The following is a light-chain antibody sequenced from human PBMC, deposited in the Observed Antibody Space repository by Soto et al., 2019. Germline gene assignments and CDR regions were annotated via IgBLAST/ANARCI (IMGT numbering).Light chain of an antibody. Sequence: EIVLTQSPRTLSLSPGERATLSCRASQSVSSNYLAWYQQKLGQAPRLLIYGASSRATGIPDRFSGSGSGTDFTLTISRLEPEDFAVYYCQQYGGSPLVTFGGGTKVEIK. CDR1: QSVSSNY. J-gene: IGKJ4*01. CDR2: GAS. CDR3: QQYGGSPLVT. V-gene: IGKV3-20*01.